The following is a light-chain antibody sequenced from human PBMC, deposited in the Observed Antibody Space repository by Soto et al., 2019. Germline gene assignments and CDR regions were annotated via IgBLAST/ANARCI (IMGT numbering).Light chain of an antibody. J-gene: IGLJ1*01. V-gene: IGLV2-18*02. CDR2: EVT. CDR3: SSYTRSGTYV. CDR1: SSDVGSYNR. Sequence: QSALTQPPSVPGSPGQSVAISCTGTSSDVGSYNRVSWYQQPPGTAPKLMIYEVTNRPSGVPDRFSGSKSGDTASLTISGLQAEGEADYYCSSYTRSGTYVFGTGTKVTVL.